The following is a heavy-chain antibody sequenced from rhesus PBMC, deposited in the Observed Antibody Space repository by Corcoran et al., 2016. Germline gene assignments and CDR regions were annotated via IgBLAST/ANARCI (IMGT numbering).Heavy chain of an antibody. Sequence: QVQLQESGPGLVKPSETLSLTCAVSGVSITTTYWTWIPQSPGKGLEWIGYLSGTSGSTSYNPSLKNRVTISKDTSENQFSLRLNSATAADTAVYYCSRDAVSLDVWGRGLLVTVSS. V-gene: IGHV4-147*01. CDR1: GVSITTTY. J-gene: IGHJ5-2*02. CDR2: LSGTSGST. CDR3: SRDAVSLDV. D-gene: IGHD5-24*01.